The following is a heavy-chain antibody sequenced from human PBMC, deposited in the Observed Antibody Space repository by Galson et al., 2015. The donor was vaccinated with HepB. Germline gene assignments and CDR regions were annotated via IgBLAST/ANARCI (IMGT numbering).Heavy chain of an antibody. J-gene: IGHJ4*02. CDR1: GFSISTYG. CDR3: AKEGRIYYDSAGHYYVFFDY. D-gene: IGHD3-22*01. Sequence: SLRLSCAASGFSISTYGMDWVRQAPGKGLAWVAFISYDGSNKYYADSVKGRFTISRDNSKNTVYLQMNSLRAEDTAVYYCAKEGRIYYDSAGHYYVFFDYWGQGTLVTVSS. V-gene: IGHV3-30*18. CDR2: ISYDGSNK.